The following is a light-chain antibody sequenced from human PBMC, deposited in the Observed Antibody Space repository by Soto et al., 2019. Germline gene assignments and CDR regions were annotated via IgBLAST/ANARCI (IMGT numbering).Light chain of an antibody. CDR1: QGIGDT. Sequence: EVAMRQSPATLYVFPGEGAKTYFRASQGIGDTLAWYQHKPGQTHRIIIYDKYTRATGVKNRFSGSRSGAEFTLTIKGMQSEDFAVYYCKPYNNWQLPLGGWPKVDLK. V-gene: IGKV3-15*01. CDR2: DKY. J-gene: IGKJ4*01. CDR3: KPYNNWQLP.